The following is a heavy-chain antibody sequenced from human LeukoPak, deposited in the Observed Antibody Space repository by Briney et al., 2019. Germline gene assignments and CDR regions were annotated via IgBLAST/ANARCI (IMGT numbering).Heavy chain of an antibody. CDR2: ISYDGSNK. J-gene: IGHJ4*02. V-gene: IGHV3-30*01. Sequence: GGSLRLSCAASGFTFSSYAMHWVRQAPGKGLEWVAVISYDGSNKYYADSVKGRFTISRDNSKNTLYLQMNSLRAEDTAVYYCARDLDYWGQGTRVTVSS. CDR1: GFTFSSYA. CDR3: ARDLDY.